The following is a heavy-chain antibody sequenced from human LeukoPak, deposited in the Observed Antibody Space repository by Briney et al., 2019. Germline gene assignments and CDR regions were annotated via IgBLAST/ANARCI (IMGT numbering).Heavy chain of an antibody. J-gene: IGHJ3*02. Sequence: SGTLSLTCAVSGGSISSSNWWSWVRQPPGKGLGWIGEIYHSGSTNYNPSLKSRVTISVDKSKNQFSLKLSSVTAADTAVYYCARNFYGDYGGDALDIWGQGTMVTVSS. CDR1: GGSISSSNW. V-gene: IGHV4-4*02. CDR3: ARNFYGDYGGDALDI. D-gene: IGHD4-17*01. CDR2: IYHSGST.